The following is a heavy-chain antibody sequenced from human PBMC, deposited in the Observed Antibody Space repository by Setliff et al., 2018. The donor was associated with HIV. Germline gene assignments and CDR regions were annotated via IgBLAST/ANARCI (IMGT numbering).Heavy chain of an antibody. V-gene: IGHV4-59*08. D-gene: IGHD6-13*01. CDR2: IYYSGVT. CDR1: GGSISSYY. Sequence: SETLSLTCTVSGGSISSYYWNWIRQPPGKGLEWIGYIYYSGVTNYNPSLKSRVTISLDTSKNQFSLKLSSVTAADTAVYYCARGGMGSSTDYYYYMDVWGKGTTVTVSS. J-gene: IGHJ6*03. CDR3: ARGGMGSSTDYYYYMDV.